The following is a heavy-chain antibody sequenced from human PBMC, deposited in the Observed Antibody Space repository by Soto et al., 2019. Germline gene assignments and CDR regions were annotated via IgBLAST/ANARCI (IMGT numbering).Heavy chain of an antibody. Sequence: GESLKISCKGSGYSFTSYWIGWVRQMPGKGLEWMGIIYPGDSDTRYSPSFQGQVTISADKSISTAYLQWSSLKASDTAMYYCVRQRRIAVAGRRAAFEIWCEGTRV. CDR2: IYPGDSDT. D-gene: IGHD6-19*01. CDR1: GYSFTSYW. J-gene: IGHJ3*02. CDR3: VRQRRIAVAGRRAAFEI. V-gene: IGHV5-51*01.